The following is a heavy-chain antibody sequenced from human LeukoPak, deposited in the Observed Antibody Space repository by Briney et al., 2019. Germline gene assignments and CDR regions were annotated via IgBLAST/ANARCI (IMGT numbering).Heavy chain of an antibody. D-gene: IGHD2-2*01. CDR1: GFTFSSYW. Sequence: QTGGSLRLSCAASGFTFSSYWMSWVRQAPGKGLEWVANIKQDGSEKYYVDSVKGRFTISGDNAKNSLYLQMNSLRAEDTAVYYCAREWCSSTSCPAAYYMDVWGKGTTVTISS. CDR3: AREWCSSTSCPAAYYMDV. V-gene: IGHV3-7*01. CDR2: IKQDGSEK. J-gene: IGHJ6*03.